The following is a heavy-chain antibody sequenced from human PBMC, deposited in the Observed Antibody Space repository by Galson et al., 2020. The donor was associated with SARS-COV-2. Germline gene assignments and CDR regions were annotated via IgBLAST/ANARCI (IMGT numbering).Heavy chain of an antibody. J-gene: IGHJ6*02. CDR1: GFTFSSYG. CDR2: ISYDGSNK. CDR3: AKGSQLRYFDWLFAYGMDV. D-gene: IGHD3-9*01. Sequence: GGSLRLSCAASGFTFSSYGMHWVRQAPGKGLEWVAVISYDGSNKYYADSVKGRFTISRDNSKNTLYLQMNSLRAEDTAVYYCAKGSQLRYFDWLFAYGMDVWGQGTTVTVSS. V-gene: IGHV3-30*18.